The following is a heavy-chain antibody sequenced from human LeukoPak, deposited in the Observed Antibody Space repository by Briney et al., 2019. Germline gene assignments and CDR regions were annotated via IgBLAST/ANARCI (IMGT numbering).Heavy chain of an antibody. CDR1: GFTFSSYS. D-gene: IGHD6-13*01. Sequence: GGSLRLSCAASGFTFSSYSMNWVRQAPGQGLEWVSSISSSSSYIYYADSVKGRFTISRDNAKNSLYLQMNSLRAEDTAVYYCARGAAAVRYYFDYWGQGTLVTVSS. CDR3: ARGAAAVRYYFDY. CDR2: ISSSSSYI. V-gene: IGHV3-21*01. J-gene: IGHJ4*02.